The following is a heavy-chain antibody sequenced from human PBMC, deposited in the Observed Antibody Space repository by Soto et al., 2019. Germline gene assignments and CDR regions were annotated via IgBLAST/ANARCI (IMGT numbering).Heavy chain of an antibody. CDR3: ARALPVAKGGFDP. J-gene: IGHJ5*02. CDR2: IYTAGGT. CDR1: GFTVSNTY. V-gene: IGHV3-53*01. D-gene: IGHD2-2*01. Sequence: GGSLRLSCAASGFTVSNTYMTWVRQPPGKGLECVSVIYTAGGTNYADSVKGRFIISRDNSKNTLYLQMNSLRAEDTAVYYCARALPVAKGGFDPWGQGTLVTVS.